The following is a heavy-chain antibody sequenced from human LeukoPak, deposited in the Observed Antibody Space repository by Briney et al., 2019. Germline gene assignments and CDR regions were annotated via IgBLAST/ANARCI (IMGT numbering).Heavy chain of an antibody. D-gene: IGHD3-22*01. CDR1: GFTFSSYS. J-gene: IGHJ4*02. V-gene: IGHV3-21*01. CDR2: ISSSSSYI. Sequence: PGGSLRLSCATSGFTFSSYSMNRVRQAPGKGLEWVSSISSSSSYIYYADSVKGRFTISRDNAKNSLYLQMNSLRAEDTAVYYCARDLYSSGYYYFDYWGQGTLVTVSS. CDR3: ARDLYSSGYYYFDY.